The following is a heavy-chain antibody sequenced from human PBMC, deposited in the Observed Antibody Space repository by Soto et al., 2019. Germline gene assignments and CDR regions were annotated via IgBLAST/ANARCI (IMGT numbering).Heavy chain of an antibody. D-gene: IGHD3-10*01. CDR3: AGDVLVPAPYYYSYMDV. CDR1: GFTVSSNY. Sequence: GGSLRLSCAASGFTVSSNYMSWVRQAPGKGLEWVSVIYSGGGTYNADSGRGTFTISRDNSRNTLYLHMTSLRAEHTAVYYSAGDVLVPAPYYYSYMDVWGKGTTVTVSS. V-gene: IGHV3-66*01. CDR2: IYSGGGT. J-gene: IGHJ6*03.